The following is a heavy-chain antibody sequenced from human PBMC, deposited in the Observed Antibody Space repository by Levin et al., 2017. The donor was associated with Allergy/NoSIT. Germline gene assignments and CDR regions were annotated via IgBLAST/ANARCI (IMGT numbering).Heavy chain of an antibody. CDR3: ARGIAVAGTAPDAFDI. CDR2: ISAYNGNT. Sequence: AASVKVSCKASGYTFTSYGISWVRQAPGQGLEWMGWISAYNGNTNYAQKLQGRVTMTTDTSTSTAYMELRSLRSDDTAVYYCARGIAVAGTAPDAFDIWGQGTMVTVSS. J-gene: IGHJ3*02. CDR1: GYTFTSYG. D-gene: IGHD6-19*01. V-gene: IGHV1-18*01.